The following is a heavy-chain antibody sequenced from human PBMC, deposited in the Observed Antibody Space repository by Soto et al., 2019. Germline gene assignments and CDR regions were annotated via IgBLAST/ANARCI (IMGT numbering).Heavy chain of an antibody. CDR2: MWYDGSNK. Sequence: QVQLVESGGGVVQPGRSLRLSCAASGFTFSSYGMHRVRQAPGKGLVWVAVMWYDGSNKEYADSVKGRVTISRNNSKNTLFLQMDSLRAEDTAGYQCTRYGAGRGIDVWGQGTTVTVSS. CDR3: TRYGAGRGIDV. CDR1: GFTFSSYG. J-gene: IGHJ6*02. V-gene: IGHV3-33*01. D-gene: IGHD3-10*01.